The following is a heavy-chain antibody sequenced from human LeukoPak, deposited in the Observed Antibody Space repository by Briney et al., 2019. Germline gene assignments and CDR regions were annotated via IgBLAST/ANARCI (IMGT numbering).Heavy chain of an antibody. V-gene: IGHV4-28*06. CDR2: IYYSGST. D-gene: IGHD4-17*01. CDR1: GYSISSSNW. CDR3: ARTKFLDYGDYVAYNWFDP. J-gene: IGHJ5*02. Sequence: TSSETLSLTCAVSGYSISSSNWWGWIRQPPGKGLEWIGYIYYSGSTNYNPSLKSRVTMSVDTSKNQFSLKLSSVTALDTAVYYCARTKFLDYGDYVAYNWFDPWGQGTLVTVSS.